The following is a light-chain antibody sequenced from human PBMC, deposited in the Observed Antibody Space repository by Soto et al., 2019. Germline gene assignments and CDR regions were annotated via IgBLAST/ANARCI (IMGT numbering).Light chain of an antibody. CDR3: SSYAGSNWV. CDR1: SSDVGAYNY. CDR2: EVS. Sequence: SVLTEPPSASGSPGQSVTISCTGTSSDVGAYNYVSWFQQHPGKAPKLMIYEVSKRPSGVPDRFSGSKSANTASLTVSGLQAEDEADYYCSSYAGSNWVFGGGTKLTVL. V-gene: IGLV2-8*01. J-gene: IGLJ2*01.